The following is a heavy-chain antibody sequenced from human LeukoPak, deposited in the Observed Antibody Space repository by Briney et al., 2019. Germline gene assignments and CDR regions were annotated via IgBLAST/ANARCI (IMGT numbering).Heavy chain of an antibody. CDR2: IRGGSDVK. D-gene: IGHD6-13*01. Sequence: GGSLRLSCAASGFTFSSHSMNWVRQAPGKGLEWLSYIRGGSDVKQYADSVEGRFTISRDNARNSLYLQMNSLRHEDTAVYYCTTVLSSNRYNLCDYWGQGTLVTVSS. CDR1: GFTFSSHS. J-gene: IGHJ4*02. CDR3: TTVLSSNRYNLCDY. V-gene: IGHV3-48*02.